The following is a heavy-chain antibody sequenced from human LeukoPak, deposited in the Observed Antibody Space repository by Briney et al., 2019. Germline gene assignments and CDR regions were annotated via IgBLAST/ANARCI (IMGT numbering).Heavy chain of an antibody. V-gene: IGHV1-69*13. CDR2: IIPIFGTA. CDR1: GYTFTSYD. J-gene: IGHJ6*03. D-gene: IGHD3-10*01. Sequence: GASVKVSCKASGYTFTSYDISWVRQAPGQGLEWMGGIIPIFGTANYAQKFQGRVTITADESTSTAYMELSSLRSEDTAVYYCARDVSGAYYYGSGSYRYYYYYMDVWGKGTTVTISS. CDR3: ARDVSGAYYYGSGSYRYYYYYMDV.